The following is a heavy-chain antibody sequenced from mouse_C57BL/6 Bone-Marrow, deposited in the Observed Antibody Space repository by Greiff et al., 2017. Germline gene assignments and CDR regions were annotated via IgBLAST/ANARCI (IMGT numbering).Heavy chain of an antibody. Sequence: VPLPHSLSYLMKPFSSVKLSCKATGYTFTVYWIEWVKQRPGHGLEWIGEILPGSGSTNYNEKFKCKATFTADTSSNTAYMQLSSLTTEDSAIYYCARWGYAMDYWGQGTSVTVSS. CDR3: ARWGYAMDY. J-gene: IGHJ4*01. CDR1: GYTFTVYW. V-gene: IGHV1-9*01. CDR2: ILPGSGST.